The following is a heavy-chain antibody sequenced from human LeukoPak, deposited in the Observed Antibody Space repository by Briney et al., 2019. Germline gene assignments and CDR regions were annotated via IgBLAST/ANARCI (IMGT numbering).Heavy chain of an antibody. D-gene: IGHD3-9*01. CDR3: APDLRGSDWSVDY. V-gene: IGHV3-23*01. CDR1: GFPFPTYA. CDR2: NSNSGGNT. J-gene: IGHJ4*02. Sequence: PGGSLRLPCSASGFPFPTYAMIWLRQAPGRELAWGSRNSNSGGNTCYADSVKGRVTISRDNSKNTLSLQMDSLRAEDSAVYYCAPDLRGSDWSVDYWGQGTLVTVSS.